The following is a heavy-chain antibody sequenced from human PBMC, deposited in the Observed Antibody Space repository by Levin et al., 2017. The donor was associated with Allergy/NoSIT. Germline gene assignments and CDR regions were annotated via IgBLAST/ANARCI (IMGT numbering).Heavy chain of an antibody. CDR3: AKDTWIAAAGTGY. D-gene: IGHD6-13*01. CDR1: GFTFSSYG. CDR2: ISYDGSNK. Sequence: GGSLRLSCAASGFTFSSYGMHWVRQAPGKGLEWVAVISYDGSNKYYADSVKGRFTISRDNSKNTLYLQMNSLRAEDTAVYYCAKDTWIAAAGTGYWGQGTLVTVSS. V-gene: IGHV3-30*18. J-gene: IGHJ4*02.